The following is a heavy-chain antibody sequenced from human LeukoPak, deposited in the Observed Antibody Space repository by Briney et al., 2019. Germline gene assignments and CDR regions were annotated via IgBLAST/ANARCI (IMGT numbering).Heavy chain of an antibody. J-gene: IGHJ4*02. CDR2: IKQDGSEK. Sequence: GGSLRLSCAASGFTFSSYWMSWVRQAPGKGLEWVANIKQDGSEKYYVDSVKGRFTISRDNAKNSLYLQMNSLRAEDTAVYYCARDVYYDSSGYYPSSDYWGQGTLVTVSS. D-gene: IGHD3-22*01. CDR1: GFTFSSYW. CDR3: ARDVYYDSSGYYPSSDY. V-gene: IGHV3-7*01.